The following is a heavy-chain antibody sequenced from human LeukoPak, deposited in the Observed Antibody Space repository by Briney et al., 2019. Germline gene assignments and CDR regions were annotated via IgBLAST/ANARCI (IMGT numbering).Heavy chain of an antibody. V-gene: IGHV4-61*01. CDR2: VYYSGST. Sequence: SETLSLTCTVSGGSIRSNYYYWNWTRRPPGRGLEWIGYVYYSGSTDYNPSLKSRVTISVDTSQNQFSLKLTSVTAADTAVYYYARGFYYFDSSGFIDFWGQGALVTVSS. CDR1: GGSIRSNYYY. CDR3: ARGFYYFDSSGFIDF. D-gene: IGHD3-22*01. J-gene: IGHJ4*02.